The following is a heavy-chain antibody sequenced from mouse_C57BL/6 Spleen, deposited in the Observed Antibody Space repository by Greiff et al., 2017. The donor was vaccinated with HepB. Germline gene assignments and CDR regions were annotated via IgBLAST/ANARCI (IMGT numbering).Heavy chain of an antibody. CDR2: INYDGSST. V-gene: IGHV5-16*01. D-gene: IGHD1-1*01. CDR3: ARVPFYGSSRWYFDV. J-gene: IGHJ1*03. CDR1: GFTFSDYY. Sequence: EVKLMESEGGLVQPGSSMKLSCTASGFTFSDYYMAWVRQVPEKGLEWVANINYDGSSTYYLDSLKSRFIISRDNAKNILYLQMSSLKSEDTATYYCARVPFYGSSRWYFDVWGTGTTVTVSS.